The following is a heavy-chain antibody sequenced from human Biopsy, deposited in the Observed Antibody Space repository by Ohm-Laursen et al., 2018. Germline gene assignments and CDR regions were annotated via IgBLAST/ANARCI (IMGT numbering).Heavy chain of an antibody. J-gene: IGHJ5*02. CDR2: IYNTETT. Sequence: TLSLTWTVSGGSISSSTTYYWAWLRQPPGKGLEWLGSIYNTETTFYNPSLQSRVPISVDTSTNQFPLKVSCVTAADTALYFCARHPTGFWFDPWGHGTLVTVSS. CDR1: GGSISSSTTYY. V-gene: IGHV4-39*01. CDR3: ARHPTGFWFDP.